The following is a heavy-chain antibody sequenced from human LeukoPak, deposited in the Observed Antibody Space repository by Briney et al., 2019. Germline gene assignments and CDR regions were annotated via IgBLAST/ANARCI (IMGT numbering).Heavy chain of an antibody. J-gene: IGHJ4*02. CDR3: ARSSAYCGGDCYGYFDY. Sequence: ASVKVSCKASGYTFTSYYMHWVRQAPGQGLEWMGIINPSGGSTSYAQKFQGRVTITADKSTSTAYMELSSLRSEDTAVYYCARSSAYCGGDCYGYFDYWGQGTLVTVSS. CDR2: INPSGGST. V-gene: IGHV1-46*01. CDR1: GYTFTSYY. D-gene: IGHD2-21*02.